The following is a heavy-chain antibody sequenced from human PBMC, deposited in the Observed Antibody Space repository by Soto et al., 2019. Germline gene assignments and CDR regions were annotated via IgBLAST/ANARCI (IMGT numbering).Heavy chain of an antibody. CDR3: ARRLMVRGVIRDYYYGMDV. CDR2: IYYSGST. V-gene: IGHV4-39*01. CDR1: GGSISGSSYY. J-gene: IGHJ6*02. Sequence: SETLSLTCTVSGGSISGSSYYWGWIRQPPGKGLEWIGSIYYSGSTYYNPSLKSRVTISVDTSKNQFSLKLSSVTAADTAVYYCARRLMVRGVIRDYYYGMDVWGQGTTVTVSS. D-gene: IGHD3-10*01.